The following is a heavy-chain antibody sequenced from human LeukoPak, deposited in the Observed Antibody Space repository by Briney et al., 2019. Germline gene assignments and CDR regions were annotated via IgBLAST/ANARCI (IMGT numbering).Heavy chain of an antibody. J-gene: IGHJ4*02. CDR2: IYHSGST. CDR3: ASGWDRAYFDY. CDR1: GGSISSGGYS. Sequence: PSQTLSLTCAVSGGSISSGGYSWSWIRQPPGKGLEWIGYIYHSGSTYYNPSLKSRVTISVDRSKNQFSLKLSSVTAADTAVYYCASGWDRAYFDYWGQGTLVTVSS. V-gene: IGHV4-30-2*01. D-gene: IGHD6-19*01.